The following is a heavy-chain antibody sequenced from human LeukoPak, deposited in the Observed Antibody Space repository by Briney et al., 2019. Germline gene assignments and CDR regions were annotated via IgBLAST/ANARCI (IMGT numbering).Heavy chain of an antibody. CDR2: INHSGST. CDR1: GGSISSGGYY. Sequence: PSQTLSLTCTVSGGSISSGGYYWSWIRQPPGKGLEWIGEINHSGSTNYNPSLKSRVTISVDTSKNQFSLKLSSVTAADTAVYYCARGFSYCSGGSCYLDYWGQGTLVTVSS. D-gene: IGHD2-15*01. V-gene: IGHV4-30-2*01. CDR3: ARGFSYCSGGSCYLDY. J-gene: IGHJ4*02.